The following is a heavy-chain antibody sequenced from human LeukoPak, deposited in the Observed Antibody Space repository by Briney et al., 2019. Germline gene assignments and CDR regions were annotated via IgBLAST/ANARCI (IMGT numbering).Heavy chain of an antibody. CDR3: ASGYCSSTSCYVSGYYFDY. Sequence: GASVKVSCKASGYTFTSYGISWVRQAPGQGLEWMGWISAYNGNTNYAQKLQGRVTITADESTSTAYMELSSLRSEDTAVYYCASGYCSSTSCYVSGYYFDYWGQGTLVTVSS. CDR1: GYTFTSYG. CDR2: ISAYNGNT. J-gene: IGHJ4*02. D-gene: IGHD2-2*03. V-gene: IGHV1-18*01.